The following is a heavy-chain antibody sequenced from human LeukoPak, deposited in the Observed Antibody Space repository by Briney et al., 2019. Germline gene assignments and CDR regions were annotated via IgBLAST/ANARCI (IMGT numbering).Heavy chain of an antibody. Sequence: GGSLRLSCAASGFTVSRKHMTWVRQAPGKGLEWVSVIYTGNSTYYADSVEGRITISRDTSKNTLYLQMNSLRAEDTAVYYCATFNGYNSPQGGYWGHGDLGTASS. D-gene: IGHD5-24*01. V-gene: IGHV3-53*01. J-gene: IGHJ4*03. CDR2: IYTGNST. CDR3: ATFNGYNSPQGGY. CDR1: GFTVSRKH.